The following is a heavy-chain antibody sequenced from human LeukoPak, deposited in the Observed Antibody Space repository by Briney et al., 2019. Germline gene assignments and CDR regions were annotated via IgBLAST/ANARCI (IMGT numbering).Heavy chain of an antibody. Sequence: PGRSLRLSCAASGFTFDDYAMHWVRQAPGKGLEWVSGISWNSGSIGYADSVKGRFTISRDNAKNSRYLQMNSLRAEDTALYYCAKDGHEDTVGWFDPWGQGTLVTVSS. CDR3: AKDGHEDTVGWFDP. V-gene: IGHV3-9*01. J-gene: IGHJ5*02. D-gene: IGHD4-23*01. CDR1: GFTFDDYA. CDR2: ISWNSGSI.